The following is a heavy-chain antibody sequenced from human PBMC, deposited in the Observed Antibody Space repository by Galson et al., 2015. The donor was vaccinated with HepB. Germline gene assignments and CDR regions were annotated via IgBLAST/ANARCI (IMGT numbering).Heavy chain of an antibody. V-gene: IGHV3-33*01. D-gene: IGHD3-22*01. CDR1: GFTFSSYG. CDR2: IWYDGSKK. Sequence: SLRLSCAASGFTFSSYGMHWVRQAPGKGLEWVAVIWYDGSKKYYADSVKGRFTISRDNSKNTLYLQMNSLRAEDTAVYYCAREEGTMKVVGDGFFDYWGQGTLVTVSS. J-gene: IGHJ4*02. CDR3: AREEGTMKVVGDGFFDY.